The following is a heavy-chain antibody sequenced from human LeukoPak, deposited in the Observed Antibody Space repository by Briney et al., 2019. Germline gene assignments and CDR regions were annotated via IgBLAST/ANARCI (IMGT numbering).Heavy chain of an antibody. CDR1: GDSVSSNSAA. CDR3: ARDRDYYGSGPLDY. V-gene: IGHV6-1*01. Sequence: SQTLSLTCAISGDSVSSNSAAWNWIRRSPSRGLEWLGRTYYRSKWYNDYAVSVKSRITINPDTSKNQFSLQLNSVTPEDTAVYYCARDRDYYGSGPLDYWGQGTLVTVSS. J-gene: IGHJ4*02. D-gene: IGHD3-10*01. CDR2: TYYRSKWYN.